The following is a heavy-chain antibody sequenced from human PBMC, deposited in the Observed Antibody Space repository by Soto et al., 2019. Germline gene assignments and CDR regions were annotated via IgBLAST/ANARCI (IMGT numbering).Heavy chain of an antibody. CDR3: AAGGSGYYAN. V-gene: IGHV3-74*01. CDR2: IKTDGTYA. D-gene: IGHD3-22*01. CDR1: GFTFSTYW. J-gene: IGHJ4*02. Sequence: EVQLVESGGDLVQPGGSLRLSCAASGFTFSTYWMHWVRQAPGKGLLWVSRIKTDGTYATYADSVKGRFTISRDNATITLYLQMNSLRVEDAAVYYCAAGGSGYYANWGQGTLVTVSS.